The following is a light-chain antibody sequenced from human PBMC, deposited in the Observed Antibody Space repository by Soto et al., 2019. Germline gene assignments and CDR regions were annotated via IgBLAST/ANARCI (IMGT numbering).Light chain of an antibody. CDR3: CSDAGSYTHVV. V-gene: IGLV2-11*01. CDR2: DVS. Sequence: QSVLTQPRSVSGSPGQSVTISCTGTSSDVGGYNYVSWYQQHPGKAPKLMIYDVSKRPSGVPDRFSGSKSGNTASLTISGLQAEDEGDYHCCSDAGSYTHVVFGGGTKLTVL. J-gene: IGLJ2*01. CDR1: SSDVGGYNY.